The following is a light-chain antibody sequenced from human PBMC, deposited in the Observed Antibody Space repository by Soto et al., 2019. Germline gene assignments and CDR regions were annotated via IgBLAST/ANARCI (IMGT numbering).Light chain of an antibody. CDR3: SSHTSSSINVV. V-gene: IGLV2-14*01. CDR2: EVS. Sequence: QSVLTQPASVSGSPGQSITISCTGTSSDVGGYNYVSWYQQHPGKAPQLMIYEVSNRPSGVSNRFSGSKSGNTASLTISGLQAEDEADYYCSSHTSSSINVVFGGGTKVTVL. J-gene: IGLJ2*01. CDR1: SSDVGGYNY.